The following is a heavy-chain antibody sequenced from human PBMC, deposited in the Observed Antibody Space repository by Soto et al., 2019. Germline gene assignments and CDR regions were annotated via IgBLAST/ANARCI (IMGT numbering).Heavy chain of an antibody. CDR2: ISHDGSYK. D-gene: IGHD2-15*01. Sequence: GGSLRLSCAASGFSFTTYVMHWVRQAPGKGLEWVAVISHDGSYKYYGDAVKGRFTISRDTSKNAVYLEMNSLRAEDTAVYYCARAYYCSGGSCYRPYYFDYWGQGTLVTVSS. CDR3: ARAYYCSGGSCYRPYYFDY. J-gene: IGHJ4*02. V-gene: IGHV3-30*03. CDR1: GFSFTTYV.